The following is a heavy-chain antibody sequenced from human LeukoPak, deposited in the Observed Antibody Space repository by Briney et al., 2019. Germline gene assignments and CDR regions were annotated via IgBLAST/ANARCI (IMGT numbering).Heavy chain of an antibody. CDR3: ARDVRGSGSYSFDY. Sequence: SETLSLTCTVSGGSISSSSYYWGWIRQPPGKGLEWIGSIYHSGSTYYNPSLKSRVTISVDTSKNQFSLKLSSVTAADTAVYYCARDVRGSGSYSFDYWGQGTLVTVSS. CDR2: IYHSGST. J-gene: IGHJ4*02. V-gene: IGHV4-39*07. D-gene: IGHD3-10*01. CDR1: GGSISSSSYY.